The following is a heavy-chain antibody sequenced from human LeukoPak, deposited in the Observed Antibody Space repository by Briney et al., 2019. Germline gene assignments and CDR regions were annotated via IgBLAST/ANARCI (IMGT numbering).Heavy chain of an antibody. CDR2: IRSKANSYAT. CDR1: GFTFSGSA. J-gene: IGHJ4*02. V-gene: IGHV3-73*01. Sequence: GGSLRLSCAASGFTFSGSAMHWVRQASGKGLEWVGRIRSKANSYATAYAASVKGRFTISRDDSKNTAYLQMNSLRAEDTAVYYCAKGGSGWYLWPPHLDYWGQGTLVTVSS. CDR3: AKGGSGWYLWPPHLDY. D-gene: IGHD6-19*01.